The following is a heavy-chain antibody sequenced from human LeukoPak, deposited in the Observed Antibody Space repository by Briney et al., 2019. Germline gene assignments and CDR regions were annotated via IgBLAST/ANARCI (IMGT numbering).Heavy chain of an antibody. D-gene: IGHD1-14*01. CDR1: GYTFTNFA. CDR3: ARDPGSQRVNRQARRGDY. CDR2: IDTNTGIP. Sequence: ASVKVSCKASGYTFTNFAMNWVRQAPGQGLEWMGWIDTNTGIPTYARGFTGRFVFSLDTSVSTVYLQISSLQADDAAVYFCARDPGSQRVNRQARRGDYWGQGTLVTVSS. V-gene: IGHV7-4-1*02. J-gene: IGHJ4*02.